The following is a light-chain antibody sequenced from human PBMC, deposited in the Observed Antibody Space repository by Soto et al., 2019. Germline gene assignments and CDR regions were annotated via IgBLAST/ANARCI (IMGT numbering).Light chain of an antibody. CDR1: QVIGIY. V-gene: IGKV1-27*01. Sequence: DIQMTQSPSSLSASLGDRVTITCRASQVIGIYLAWYQQKPGKVPKLLIYAASTLQSGVPSRFSGRGSGTDFTLTISSLQPEDVATYYCQKYNSAPRTFGQGTRVEI. J-gene: IGKJ1*01. CDR3: QKYNSAPRT. CDR2: AAS.